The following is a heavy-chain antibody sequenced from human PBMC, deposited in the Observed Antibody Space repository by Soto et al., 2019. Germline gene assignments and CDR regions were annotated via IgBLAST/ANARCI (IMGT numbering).Heavy chain of an antibody. Sequence: SETLSLTCTVSGGSVSNGMYYWSWIRQPPGKGLEWIGNVYFTGTTIYNPSLKSRVTMSVDTYKDQFFLKLTSVTAADTAVYYCARYSNNSDCRHLYSFDYWGMGTRVTVSS. J-gene: IGHJ4*02. CDR3: ARYSNNSDCRHLYSFDY. V-gene: IGHV4-61*01. CDR2: VYFTGTT. CDR1: GGSVSNGMYY. D-gene: IGHD1-20*01.